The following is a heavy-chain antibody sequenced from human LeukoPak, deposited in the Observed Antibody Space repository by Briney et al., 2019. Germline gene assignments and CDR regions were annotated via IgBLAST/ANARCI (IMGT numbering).Heavy chain of an antibody. Sequence: GGSLRLSCAASGFTFTDYWMHWVRQVPGKGLVWVSIINTDTRGTYYADSVKGRSTISRDNAKSTLYLQMDSLRAEDTAVYYCARAGAYHFDNWGQGTLVTVSS. V-gene: IGHV3-74*01. CDR3: ARAGAYHFDN. CDR2: INTDTRGT. D-gene: IGHD3-16*01. J-gene: IGHJ4*02. CDR1: GFTFTDYW.